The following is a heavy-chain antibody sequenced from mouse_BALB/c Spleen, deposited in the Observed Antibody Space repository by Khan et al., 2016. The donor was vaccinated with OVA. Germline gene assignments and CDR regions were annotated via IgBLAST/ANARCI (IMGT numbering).Heavy chain of an antibody. J-gene: IGHJ2*01. D-gene: IGHD3-1*01. V-gene: IGHV1-4*01. CDR2: INPSSGYT. CDR3: ARKSTRASY. Sequence: QVQLQQSGAELVKPGASVKMSCKASGYTFTSYTMHWVKQRPGQGLEWIGYINPSSGYTKYNQKFKDKATLTADKSSSTAYMQRSSLTSEDSAVYYCARKSTRASYWGQGTTLTGSS. CDR1: GYTFTSYT.